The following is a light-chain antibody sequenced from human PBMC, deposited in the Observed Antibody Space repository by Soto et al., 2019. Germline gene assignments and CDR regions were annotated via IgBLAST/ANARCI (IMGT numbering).Light chain of an antibody. CDR2: SAS. CDR3: QQSYSTPPN. J-gene: IGKJ2*01. Sequence: IPMTQSPSSLSASVGDRVTLTCRTSRAINNYVNWYQHHPGRVPNLLISSASILQAGVPSRFSAGGSGTHFALTINHLQPEDVANYYCQQSYSTPPNFGQGTKLEI. V-gene: IGKV1-39*01. CDR1: RAINNY.